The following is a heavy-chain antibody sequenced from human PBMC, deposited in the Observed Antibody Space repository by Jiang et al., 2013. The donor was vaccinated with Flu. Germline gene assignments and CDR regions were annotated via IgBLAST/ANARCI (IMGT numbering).Heavy chain of an antibody. CDR1: GYTFTNYY. J-gene: IGHJ4*02. CDR3: ARDPLPLYYDILTTRWDF. V-gene: IGHV1-46*01. CDR2: IDPSGGST. Sequence: QLVESGAEVKKPGASVKVSCKASGYTFTNYYMHWVRQAPGQGLEWMGIIDPSGGSTMYAQKFQGRVTMTRDTSTGTVYMELSSLRSEDTAVYYCARDPLPLYYDILTTRWDFWGQGTLVTVFS. D-gene: IGHD3-9*01.